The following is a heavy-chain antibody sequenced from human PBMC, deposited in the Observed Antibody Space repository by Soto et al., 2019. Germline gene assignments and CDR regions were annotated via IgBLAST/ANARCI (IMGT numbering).Heavy chain of an antibody. CDR2: INPNSGGT. J-gene: IGHJ6*02. V-gene: IGHV1-2*04. Sequence: GASVKVSCKASGYTFTGYYMHWVRQAPGQGLEWMGWINPNSGGTNYAQKFQGWVTMTRDTSISTAYMELSRLRSDDTAVYYCARDKTTIFGVVIAPNTVSYGMDVRGQGTTVTVSS. D-gene: IGHD3-3*01. CDR1: GYTFTGYY. CDR3: ARDKTTIFGVVIAPNTVSYGMDV.